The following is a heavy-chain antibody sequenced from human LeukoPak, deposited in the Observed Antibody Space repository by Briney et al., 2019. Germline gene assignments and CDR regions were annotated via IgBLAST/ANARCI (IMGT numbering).Heavy chain of an antibody. CDR3: ARATTRGIVVAVAASYYYYMDV. CDR1: GYTFTSYG. V-gene: IGHV1-18*01. J-gene: IGHJ6*03. D-gene: IGHD2-15*01. CDR2: ISAYNGNT. Sequence: ASVKVSCKASGYTFTSYGISWVRQAPGQGLEWMGWISAYNGNTNYAQKLQGRVTMTTDTSTSTAYMELRSLRSDDTAVYYCARATTRGIVVAVAASYYYYMDVWGKGTTVTVSS.